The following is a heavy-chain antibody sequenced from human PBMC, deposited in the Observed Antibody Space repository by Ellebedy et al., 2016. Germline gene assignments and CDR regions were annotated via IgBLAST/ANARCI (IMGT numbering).Heavy chain of an antibody. V-gene: IGHV1-18*01. CDR2: ISAYNGNT. Sequence: ASVKVSXKASGYTFTSYAMHWVRQAPGQRLEWMRWISAYNGNTNYAQKLQGRVTMTTDTSTSTAYMELRSLRSDDTAVYYCARPYGSGSYDYWGQGTLVTVSS. J-gene: IGHJ4*02. CDR1: GYTFTSYA. CDR3: ARPYGSGSYDY. D-gene: IGHD3-10*01.